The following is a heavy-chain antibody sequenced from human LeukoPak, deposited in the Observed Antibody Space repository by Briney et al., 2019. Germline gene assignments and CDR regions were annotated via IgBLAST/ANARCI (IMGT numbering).Heavy chain of an antibody. CDR3: ARVYDYGASDY. D-gene: IGHD4/OR15-4a*01. Sequence: GGSLRLSYAAPGFTFSSRAMNWVRQAPGKGLEWVSYISSSSSTIYYADSVKGRFTISRDNAKNSLYLQMNSLRAEDTAVYYCARVYDYGASDYWGQGTLVTVSS. J-gene: IGHJ4*02. CDR1: GFTFSSRA. CDR2: ISSSSSTI. V-gene: IGHV3-48*04.